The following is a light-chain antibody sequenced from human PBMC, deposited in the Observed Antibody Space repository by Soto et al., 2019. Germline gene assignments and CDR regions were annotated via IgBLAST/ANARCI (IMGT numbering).Light chain of an antibody. CDR1: QSVSSN. CDR3: QQHYNTNPLT. J-gene: IGKJ4*01. CDR2: GAS. V-gene: IGKV3-15*01. Sequence: EIVMTQSPATLSVSPGERATLSCRASQSVSSNLAWYQQKPGQAPRLLIYGASTRATGIPARFSGSGSGTEFTLTISSLQTEDVAVYYCQQHYNTNPLTFGGGTKVEIK.